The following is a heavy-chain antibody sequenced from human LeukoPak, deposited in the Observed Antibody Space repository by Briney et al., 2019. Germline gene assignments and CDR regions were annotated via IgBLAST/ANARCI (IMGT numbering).Heavy chain of an antibody. CDR2: ISSSNSYI. V-gene: IGHV3-21*01. D-gene: IGHD6-13*01. Sequence: GGSLRLSCAASRFTFSSYSMTWVRQAPGPGLEWLSSISSSNSYIGYAYSVKGRFTSSRVTAKNSLYLQMISLRAEDTAVYYCARSARAAAGRLCVFDIWGQGTMVTVSS. CDR3: ARSARAAAGRLCVFDI. CDR1: RFTFSSYS. J-gene: IGHJ3*02.